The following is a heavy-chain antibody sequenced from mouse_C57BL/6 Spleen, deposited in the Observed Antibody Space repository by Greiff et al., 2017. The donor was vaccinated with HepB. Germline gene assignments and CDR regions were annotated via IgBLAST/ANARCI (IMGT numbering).Heavy chain of an antibody. V-gene: IGHV5-6*01. Sequence: EVMLVESGGDLVKPGGSLKLSCAASGFTFSSYGMSWVRQTPDNRLEWVATISSGGSYTYYPDSVKGRFTISRDNARNHLYLQISSLKSEDTAMYYCARLSTAGYAMDYWGQGTSVTVSS. CDR3: ARLSTAGYAMDY. CDR1: GFTFSSYG. J-gene: IGHJ4*01. D-gene: IGHD2-1*01. CDR2: ISSGGSYT.